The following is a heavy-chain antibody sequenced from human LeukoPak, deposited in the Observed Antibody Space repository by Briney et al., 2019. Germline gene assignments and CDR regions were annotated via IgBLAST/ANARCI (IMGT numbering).Heavy chain of an antibody. J-gene: IGHJ3*02. CDR3: ARPRVDSGSYSDAFDI. Sequence: SETLSLTCTVSGGSISSSSYYWGWIRQPPGKGLEWIGSIYYSGSTYYNPSLKSRVTISVDTSKNQFSLKLSSVTAADTAVYYCARPRVDSGSYSDAFDIWGRGTMVTVSS. CDR2: IYYSGST. V-gene: IGHV4-39*07. CDR1: GGSISSSSYY. D-gene: IGHD1-26*01.